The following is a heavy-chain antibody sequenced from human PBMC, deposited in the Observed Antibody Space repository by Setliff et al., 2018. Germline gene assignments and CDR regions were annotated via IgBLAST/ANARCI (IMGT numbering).Heavy chain of an antibody. D-gene: IGHD2-2*01. J-gene: IGHJ4*02. CDR1: GASVTSFDYY. CDR3: ARTHCTTTSCFYFHY. V-gene: IGHV4-30-4*01. Sequence: SETLSLTCTVSGASVTSFDYYWSWIRQPPGKGLEYIGHISHGVSTSYSPSLKSRHSISADTSKNQFSLKLTSVTAADTAVYYCARTHCTTTSCFYFHYWGQGTVVTVSS. CDR2: ISHGVST.